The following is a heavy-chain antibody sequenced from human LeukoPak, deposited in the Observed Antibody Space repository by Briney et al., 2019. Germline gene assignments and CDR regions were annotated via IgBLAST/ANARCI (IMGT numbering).Heavy chain of an antibody. D-gene: IGHD3-10*01. Sequence: GASVKVSCKASGYTFTGYYMHWVRQAPGQGLEWMGWINPNSGGTNYAQKFQGRVTMTRDTSISTAYMELSRLRSDDTAVYYCARDPLRVRGVIIAQTGWFDPWGQGTLVTVSS. CDR1: GYTFTGYY. J-gene: IGHJ5*02. CDR3: ARDPLRVRGVIIAQTGWFDP. V-gene: IGHV1-2*02. CDR2: INPNSGGT.